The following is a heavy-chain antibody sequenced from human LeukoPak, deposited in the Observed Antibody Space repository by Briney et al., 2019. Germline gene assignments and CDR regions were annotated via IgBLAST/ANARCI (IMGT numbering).Heavy chain of an antibody. Sequence: GGSLRLSCAASGFTFSSFVMNWVRQAPGKGLEWVSQITSGGTIYYADSVTGRFTISRDNARNSLYLQMNSLRAEDTAVYYCARGSGYSYGFTGRERTKSRLDYWGQGTLVTVSS. V-gene: IGHV3-48*03. CDR3: ARGSGYSYGFTGRERTKSRLDY. CDR2: ITSGGTI. D-gene: IGHD5-18*01. CDR1: GFTFSSFV. J-gene: IGHJ4*02.